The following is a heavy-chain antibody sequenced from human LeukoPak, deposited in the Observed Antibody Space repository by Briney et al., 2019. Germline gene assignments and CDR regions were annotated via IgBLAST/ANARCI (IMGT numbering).Heavy chain of an antibody. D-gene: IGHD6-6*01. CDR3: ARESILGWFDP. CDR2: VSYDGINE. J-gene: IGHJ5*02. Sequence: LSLTCTVSGGSISSSSYYWGWIRQAPGTGLEWLAVVSYDGINEYYADSVKGRFTISRDNSKNTLYLQMNSLRTEDTAVYYCARESILGWFDPWGQGTLVTVSS. V-gene: IGHV3-30-3*01. CDR1: GGSISSSS.